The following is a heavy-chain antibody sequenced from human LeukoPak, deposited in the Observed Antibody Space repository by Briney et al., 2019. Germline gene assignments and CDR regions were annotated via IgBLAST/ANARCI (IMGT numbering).Heavy chain of an antibody. CDR3: ARDRIGKLSIVY. V-gene: IGHV3-33*08. CDR1: GFTFSNFG. CDR2: ISDNGRRT. Sequence: PAGSLSLSSAASGFTFSNFGLDWVRQAPGKGLKWVAFISDNGRRTYYLESVEGLFTISRDDSKNTVYLQMNSLRVEDTAVYYCARDRIGKLSIVYWGQGTLDPLL. D-gene: IGHD1-26*01. J-gene: IGHJ4*02.